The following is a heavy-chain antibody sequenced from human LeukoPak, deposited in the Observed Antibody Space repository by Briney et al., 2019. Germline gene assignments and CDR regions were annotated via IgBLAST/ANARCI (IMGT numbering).Heavy chain of an antibody. D-gene: IGHD1-14*01. Sequence: QPGGSLRLSCAASAFTFSSYAMNWDRQAPGKGLEWVSGISGGGGSTYYADSVKGRFTISRDNSKNTLYLQMDSLRAEDTALYYCAEGSGINHYHWIDPWGQGTLVTVSS. V-gene: IGHV3-23*01. CDR1: AFTFSSYA. CDR2: ISGGGGST. J-gene: IGHJ5*02. CDR3: AEGSGINHYHWIDP.